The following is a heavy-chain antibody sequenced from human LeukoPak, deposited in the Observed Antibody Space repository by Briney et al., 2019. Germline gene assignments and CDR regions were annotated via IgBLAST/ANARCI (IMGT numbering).Heavy chain of an antibody. J-gene: IGHJ4*02. CDR2: IYYSGST. V-gene: IGHV4-39*01. CDR1: GGSISSSSYY. D-gene: IGHD1-26*01. Sequence: PSETLSLTCTVSGGSISSSSYYWGWIRQPPGKGLEWIGSIYYSGSTNYNPSLKSRVTISVDTSKNQFSLKLSSVTAADTAVYYCARQGEIGGSYYLLFDYWGQGTLVTVSS. CDR3: ARQGEIGGSYYLLFDY.